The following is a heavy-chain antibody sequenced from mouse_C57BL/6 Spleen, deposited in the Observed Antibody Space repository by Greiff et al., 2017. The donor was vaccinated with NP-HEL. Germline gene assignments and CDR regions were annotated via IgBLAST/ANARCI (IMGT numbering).Heavy chain of an antibody. J-gene: IGHJ4*01. V-gene: IGHV4-1*01. Sequence: AGGGIDFSRYWMSWVRRAPGKGLEWIGEINPDSSTINYAPSLKDKFIISRDNAKNTLYLQMSKVRSEDTALYYCARPGAQATDYYAMDYWGQGTSVTVSS. CDR2: INPDSSTI. CDR1: GIDFSRYW. CDR3: ARPGAQATDYYAMDY. D-gene: IGHD3-2*02.